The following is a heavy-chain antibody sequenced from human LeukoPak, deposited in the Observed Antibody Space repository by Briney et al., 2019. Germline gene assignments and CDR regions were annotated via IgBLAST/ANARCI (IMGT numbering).Heavy chain of an antibody. Sequence: GASVKVSCKASGYTFTSYYMHWVRQAPGQGLEWMGIINPSGGSTSYAQKFQGRVTMTRDMSTSTVYMELSSLRAEDTPWSYWAKDVGSGWSSHFDYWGQGTLVTVSS. CDR3: AKDVGSGWSSHFDY. V-gene: IGHV1-46*01. CDR2: INPSGGST. CDR1: GYTFTSYY. J-gene: IGHJ4*02. D-gene: IGHD6-19*01.